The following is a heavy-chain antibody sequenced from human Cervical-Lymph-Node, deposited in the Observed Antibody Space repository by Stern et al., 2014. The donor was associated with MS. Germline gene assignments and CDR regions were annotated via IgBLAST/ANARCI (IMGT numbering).Heavy chain of an antibody. CDR2: IIPIFATT. CDR1: GGTFSSYT. J-gene: IGHJ4*02. CDR3: AREGIPGAGGTFDN. V-gene: IGHV1-69*18. Sequence: MQLVESGAEVKKPGSSVKVSCKVSGGTFSSYTLNWVRQAPGQGLEWMGSIIPIFATTNYAQTFQGKVTITADGSTSTAYMEVSSLRSEDTAVYYCAREGIPGAGGTFDNWGQGTLVIVSS. D-gene: IGHD1-26*01.